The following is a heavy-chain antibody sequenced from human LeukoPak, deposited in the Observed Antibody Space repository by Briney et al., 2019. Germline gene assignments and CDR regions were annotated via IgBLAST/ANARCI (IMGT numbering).Heavy chain of an antibody. CDR1: GDTFSSYA. CDR2: VIPIFGAT. V-gene: IGHV1-69*06. CDR3: ARGQADCSSTSCYHGY. Sequence: ASVTVSCKASGDTFSSYAISWVRQAPGQGLEWMGGVIPIFGATNYAQKFQGRVTITADKSTSTAYMELSSLRSEDTAVYYCARGQADCSSTSCYHGYWGQGTLVTVSS. J-gene: IGHJ4*02. D-gene: IGHD2-2*01.